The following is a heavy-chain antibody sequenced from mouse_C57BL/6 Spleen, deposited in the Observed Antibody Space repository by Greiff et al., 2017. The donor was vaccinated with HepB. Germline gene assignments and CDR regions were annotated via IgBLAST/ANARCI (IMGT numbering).Heavy chain of an antibody. Sequence: VHVKQSGPELVKPGASVKMSCKASGYTFTDYNMHWVKQCHGKSLEWIGYINPNNGGTSYNQKFKGKATLTVNKSSSTAYMELRSLTSEDSAVYYCARERGYTWFAYWGQGTLVTVSA. J-gene: IGHJ3*01. CDR2: INPNNGGT. CDR1: GYTFTDYN. V-gene: IGHV1-22*01. D-gene: IGHD2-2*01. CDR3: ARERGYTWFAY.